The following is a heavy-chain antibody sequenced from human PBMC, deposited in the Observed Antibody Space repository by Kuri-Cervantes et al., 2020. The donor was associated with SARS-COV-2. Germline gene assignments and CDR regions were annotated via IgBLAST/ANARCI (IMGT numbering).Heavy chain of an antibody. J-gene: IGHJ3*02. Sequence: GGSLRLSCAASGFTFSSYVMTWVRQPPGKGLEWVSGISGGGSNTYYADSVKGRFTISRDNAKNSLYLQMNSLRAEDTAVYYCARDPYITMIVVVTAHHDAFDIWGQGTMVTVSS. D-gene: IGHD3-22*01. V-gene: IGHV3-23*01. CDR3: ARDPYITMIVVVTAHHDAFDI. CDR1: GFTFSSYV. CDR2: ISGGGSNT.